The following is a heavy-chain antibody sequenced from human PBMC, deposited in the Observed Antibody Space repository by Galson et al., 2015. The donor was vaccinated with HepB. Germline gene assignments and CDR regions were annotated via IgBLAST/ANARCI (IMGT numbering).Heavy chain of an antibody. D-gene: IGHD3-9*01. J-gene: IGHJ3*02. V-gene: IGHV1-46*01. CDR1: GYTFTSYY. CDR2: INPSGGST. CDR3: ARAVDRYVNDPNDAFDI. Sequence: SVKVSCKASGYTFTSYYINWVRQAPGQGLEWMGIINPSGGSTNYAQKFQGRVTMTRDTSTSTVYMELRSLRSEDTAVYYCARAVDRYVNDPNDAFDIWGQGTLVAVSS.